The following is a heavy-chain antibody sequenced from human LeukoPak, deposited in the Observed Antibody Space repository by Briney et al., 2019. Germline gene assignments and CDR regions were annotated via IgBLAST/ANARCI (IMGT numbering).Heavy chain of an antibody. J-gene: IGHJ4*02. V-gene: IGHV3-23*01. Sequence: PGGSLRLSCAASGFTFSSYAVSWVRQAPGKGLEGVSVISNSGGSTFYADSVKGRFTISRDNSKNTLYLQMNSLRAEDTAVYYCAKRASGSGTSLYYFDYWGQGTLVTVSS. CDR1: GFTFSSYA. D-gene: IGHD3-10*01. CDR3: AKRASGSGTSLYYFDY. CDR2: ISNSGGST.